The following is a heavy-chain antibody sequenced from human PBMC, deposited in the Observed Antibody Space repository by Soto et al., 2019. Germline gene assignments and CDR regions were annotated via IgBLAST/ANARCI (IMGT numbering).Heavy chain of an antibody. Sequence: ASVKVSCKASGYTFSSYAISWVRQAPGQGLEWMGGIIPIFGTANYAQKFQGRVTITADESTSTAYMELSSLRSEDTAVYYCARGSSSSSGHWFDPWGQGTLVTVSS. CDR1: GYTFSSYA. CDR2: IIPIFGTA. V-gene: IGHV1-69*13. J-gene: IGHJ5*02. D-gene: IGHD6-6*01. CDR3: ARGSSSSSGHWFDP.